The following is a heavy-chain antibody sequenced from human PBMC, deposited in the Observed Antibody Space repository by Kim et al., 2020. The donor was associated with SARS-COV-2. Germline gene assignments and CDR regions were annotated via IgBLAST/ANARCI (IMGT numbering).Heavy chain of an antibody. V-gene: IGHV2-70*01. CDR3: ARGRGGATLFDS. J-gene: IGHJ4*02. D-gene: IGHD1-26*01. Sequence: YYSTTLKTRLTISKDTSKNQVVLTMTNMDPVDTATYYGARGRGGATLFDSWGQGTLVTVSS.